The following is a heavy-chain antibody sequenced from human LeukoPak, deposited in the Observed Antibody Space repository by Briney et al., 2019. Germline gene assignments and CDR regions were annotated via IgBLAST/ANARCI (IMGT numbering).Heavy chain of an antibody. D-gene: IGHD3-22*01. V-gene: IGHV3-23*01. CDR1: GFTFSSYG. J-gene: IGHJ5*02. Sequence: GGTLRLSCAASGFTFSSYGMSWVRQAPGKVLQWVSVIIGSGSGTYYADSVKGRFTISRDNSRNTLYLQMNSLRAEDTAVYYCARWYYYETSGLYYGSFDNWGQGTLVTASS. CDR2: IIGSGSGT. CDR3: ARWYYYETSGLYYGSFDN.